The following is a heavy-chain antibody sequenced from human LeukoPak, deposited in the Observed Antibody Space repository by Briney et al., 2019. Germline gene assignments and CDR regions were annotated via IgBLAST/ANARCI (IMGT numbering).Heavy chain of an antibody. CDR3: ARHPFYAAFDI. CDR1: GGSISSGSYS. CDR2: IYPRGST. Sequence: SETLSLTCAVSGGSISSGSYSWSWIRQPPGKGLEWIGYIYPRGSTYYNPSLKSRVILSLDKSANQFSLNLSSVTAADTAVYYCARHPFYAAFDIWGQGTMVTVSS. V-gene: IGHV4-30-2*01. D-gene: IGHD2/OR15-2a*01. J-gene: IGHJ3*02.